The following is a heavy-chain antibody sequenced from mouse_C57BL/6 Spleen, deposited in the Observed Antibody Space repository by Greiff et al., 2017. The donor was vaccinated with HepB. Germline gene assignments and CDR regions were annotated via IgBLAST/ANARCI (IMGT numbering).Heavy chain of an antibody. Sequence: QVQLQQSGAELARPGASVKLSCKASGYTFTSYGISWVKQRTGQGLEWIGEIYPRSGNTYYNEKFKGKATLTADKSSSTAYMELRSLTSEDSAVYFCARGGPYGSSYDWYFDVWGTGTTVTVSS. V-gene: IGHV1-81*01. J-gene: IGHJ1*03. CDR2: IYPRSGNT. CDR3: ARGGPYGSSYDWYFDV. CDR1: GYTFTSYG. D-gene: IGHD1-1*01.